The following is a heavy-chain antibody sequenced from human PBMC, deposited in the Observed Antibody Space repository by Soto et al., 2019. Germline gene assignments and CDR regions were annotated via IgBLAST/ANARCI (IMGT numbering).Heavy chain of an antibody. CDR2: IYSGGST. V-gene: IGHV3-66*01. J-gene: IGHJ1*01. CDR1: GFTVSSNY. Sequence: GGSLRLSCAASGFTVSSNYMSWVRQAPGKGLECVSVIYSGGSTYYADSVKGRFTISRDNSKNTLYLQMNSLRAEDTVVYYCARDRIAVAGTPESFHHWGQGT. D-gene: IGHD6-19*01. CDR3: ARDRIAVAGTPESFHH.